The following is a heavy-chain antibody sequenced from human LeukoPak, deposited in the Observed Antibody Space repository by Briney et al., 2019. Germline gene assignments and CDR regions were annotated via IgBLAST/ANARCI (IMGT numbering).Heavy chain of an antibody. D-gene: IGHD4-11*01. V-gene: IGHV3-15*01. CDR1: RFTFSNAW. J-gene: IGHJ6*03. CDR3: TTHTVTTNYYYYMDV. Sequence: GGSLRLSCAASRFTFSNAWMSWVRQAPGKGLEWVGRIKSKTDGGTTDYAPPVKGRFTISRDDSKNTLYLQMNSLKTEDTAVYYCTTHTVTTNYYYYMDVWDKGTTVTVSS. CDR2: IKSKTDGGTT.